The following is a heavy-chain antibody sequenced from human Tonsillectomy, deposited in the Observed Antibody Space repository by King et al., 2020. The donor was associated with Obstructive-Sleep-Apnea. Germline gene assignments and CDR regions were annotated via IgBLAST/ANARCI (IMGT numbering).Heavy chain of an antibody. D-gene: IGHD6-13*01. CDR1: GFTFSSYS. CDR3: ARGRIAAAGTVGY. Sequence: EEQLEQSGGGLVQPGGSLRLSCAASGFTFSSYSMNWVRQAPGKGLEWVSYIRSSSSTIYYADSVKGRFTISRDNAKNSLYLQMNSLRAEDTAVYYCARGRIAAAGTVGYWGQGTLVTVSS. J-gene: IGHJ4*02. CDR2: IRSSSSTI. V-gene: IGHV3-48*04.